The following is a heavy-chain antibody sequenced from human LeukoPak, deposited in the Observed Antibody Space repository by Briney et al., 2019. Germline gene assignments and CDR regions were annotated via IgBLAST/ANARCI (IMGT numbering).Heavy chain of an antibody. J-gene: IGHJ5*02. V-gene: IGHV4-59*01. D-gene: IGHD4-23*01. CDR1: GXSISSYY. Sequence: PSETLSLTCSVSGXSISSYYWSWIRQPPGKGLEWIGYIYYSGTTNYNPSLKSRVTISVDTSKNQFSLSLISVTAADTAVYYCARGNYGGNSRLRWFDPWGQGTLVTVSS. CDR2: IYYSGTT. CDR3: ARGNYGGNSRLRWFDP.